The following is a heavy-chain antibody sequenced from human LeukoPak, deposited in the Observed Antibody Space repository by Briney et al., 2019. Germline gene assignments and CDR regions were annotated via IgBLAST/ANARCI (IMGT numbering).Heavy chain of an antibody. J-gene: IGHJ4*02. Sequence: SQTLPLTCAISGDSVSTNSAAWNWIRQSPSRGLEWLGRTYYRSKWYNDYAVSVKSRISINPDTSKNQFSLHLNSVTPDDTAVYYCARVPRVPAAMPCDYWGQGTLVTVSS. CDR3: ARVPRVPAAMPCDY. CDR1: GDSVSTNSAA. CDR2: TYYRSKWYN. V-gene: IGHV6-1*01. D-gene: IGHD2-2*01.